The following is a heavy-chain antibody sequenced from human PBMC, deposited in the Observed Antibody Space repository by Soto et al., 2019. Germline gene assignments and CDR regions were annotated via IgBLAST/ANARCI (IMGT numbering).Heavy chain of an antibody. CDR3: ARDGGLVVPADINY. D-gene: IGHD2-2*01. CDR1: GYTFTGYY. CDR2: INPNSGGT. V-gene: IGHV1-2*02. Sequence: ASVKVSCKASGYTFTGYYMHWVRQAPGQGLEWMGWINPNSGGTNYAQKFQGRVTMTRDTSISTAYMELSRLRSDDTAVYYCARDGGLVVPADINYWGQGTLVTVSS. J-gene: IGHJ4*02.